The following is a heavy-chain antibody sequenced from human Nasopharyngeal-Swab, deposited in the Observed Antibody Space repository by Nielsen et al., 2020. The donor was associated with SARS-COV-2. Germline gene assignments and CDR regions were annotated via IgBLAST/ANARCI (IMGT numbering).Heavy chain of an antibody. CDR1: GFTFSSYS. Sequence: GESLKISCAASGFTFSSYSMNWVRQAPGKGLEWVSSISSSSSYIYYADSVKGRFTISRDNAKNSLYLQMNSLRAEDTAVYYCARESSGPYGEGRYGMDVWGQGTTVTVSS. CDR2: ISSSSSYI. V-gene: IGHV3-21*01. CDR3: ARESSGPYGEGRYGMDV. D-gene: IGHD3-10*01. J-gene: IGHJ6*02.